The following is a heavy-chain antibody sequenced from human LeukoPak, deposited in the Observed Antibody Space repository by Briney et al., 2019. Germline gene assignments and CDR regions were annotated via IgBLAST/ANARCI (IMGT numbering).Heavy chain of an antibody. D-gene: IGHD2-15*01. CDR1: GGFLASGGSY. CDR3: ARDGCSGGSCYIDY. J-gene: IGHJ4*02. CDR2: IYYSGST. V-gene: IGHV4-31*03. Sequence: SETMSLTCTVSGGFLASGGSYWSWIRHHRGRGLEWIGYIYYSGSTYYNPSVKSRVTISVDTSKIQFSLKLSSVTAADTAVYYCARDGCSGGSCYIDYWGQGTLVTVSS.